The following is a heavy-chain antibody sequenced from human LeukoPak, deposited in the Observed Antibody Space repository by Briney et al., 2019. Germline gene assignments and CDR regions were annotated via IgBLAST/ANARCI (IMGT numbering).Heavy chain of an antibody. Sequence: PGGSLRLSCSASGFTFSSYAMHWDRQAPGKGLEYVSAISSNGGSTYYADSVKGRFTISRDNSKNTLYLQMSSLRAEDTAVYYCVKGGYYGSGSYYTSFDYWGQGTLVTVSS. CDR2: ISSNGGST. J-gene: IGHJ4*02. D-gene: IGHD3-10*01. V-gene: IGHV3-64D*06. CDR1: GFTFSSYA. CDR3: VKGGYYGSGSYYTSFDY.